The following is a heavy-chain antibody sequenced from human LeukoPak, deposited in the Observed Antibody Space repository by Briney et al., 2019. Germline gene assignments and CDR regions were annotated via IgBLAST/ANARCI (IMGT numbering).Heavy chain of an antibody. J-gene: IGHJ4*02. CDR3: ARDLWSTAAGIFDF. CDR1: GGSFSGYY. Sequence: SETLSLTCAVYGGSFSGYYWSWIRQPPGKGLEWIGEINHSGSTNYNPSLKSRVTISVDTSKNSFSLKLSSVTAADTAVYFCARDLWSTAAGIFDFWGQGALVTVSS. CDR2: INHSGST. D-gene: IGHD6-25*01. V-gene: IGHV4-34*01.